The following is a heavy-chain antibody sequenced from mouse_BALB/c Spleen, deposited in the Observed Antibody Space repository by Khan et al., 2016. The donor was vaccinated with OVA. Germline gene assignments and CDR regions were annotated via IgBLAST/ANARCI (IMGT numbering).Heavy chain of an antibody. CDR1: GYTFTSYW. D-gene: IGHD2-1*01. V-gene: IGHV1S132*01. J-gene: IGHJ3*01. CDR2: IFPGTGTT. Sequence: QVQLQQSGAELVKPGASVKLSCKTPGYTFTSYWIQWVKQRPGQGLGWIGEIFPGTGTTYYNENFKGKATLTIDTSSTTAYMQLSSLTSEDSAVYFCARGYFGNYEFAYWGQGTLVTVSS. CDR3: ARGYFGNYEFAY.